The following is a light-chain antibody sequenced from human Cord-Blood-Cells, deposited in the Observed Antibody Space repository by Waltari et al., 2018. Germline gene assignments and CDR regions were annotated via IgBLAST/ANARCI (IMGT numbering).Light chain of an antibody. CDR1: QSVSSY. CDR2: DAS. V-gene: IGKV3-11*01. Sequence: EIVLTQSPATLSLSPGERATLPCRASQSVSSYLAWYQQKPGQAPRLLIYDASNRATGIPARFSSSGSGTDFTLTISSLEPEDFAVYYCQQRSNWPLTFGGGTKVEIK. J-gene: IGKJ4*01. CDR3: QQRSNWPLT.